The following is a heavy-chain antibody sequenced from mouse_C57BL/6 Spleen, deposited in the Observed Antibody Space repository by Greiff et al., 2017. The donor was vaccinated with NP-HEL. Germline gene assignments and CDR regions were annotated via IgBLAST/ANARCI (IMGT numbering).Heavy chain of an antibody. V-gene: IGHV1-52*01. D-gene: IGHD1-1*01. CDR3: ARPSYYGSSDYFDY. CDR2: IDPSDSET. J-gene: IGHJ2*01. CDR1: GYTFTSYW. Sequence: QVQLKQPGAELVRPGSSVKLSCKASGYTFTSYWMHWVKQRPIQGLEWIGNIDPSDSETHYNQKFKDKATLTVDKSSSTAYMQLSSLTSEDSAVYYCARPSYYGSSDYFDYWGQGTTLTVSS.